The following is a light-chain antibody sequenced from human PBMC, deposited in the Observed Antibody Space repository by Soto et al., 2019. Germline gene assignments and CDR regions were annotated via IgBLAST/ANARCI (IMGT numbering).Light chain of an antibody. CDR2: GAS. Sequence: DIQMTQSPSSLSASVGDRVTITCRASQSISTYLNWYQQKPGKAPKLLIFGASSVQSGVPSRFSGSGSGTDFTLTIRSMQTADFANYYCQQSYSTPLTFGGGTKVDIK. J-gene: IGKJ4*01. CDR1: QSISTY. CDR3: QQSYSTPLT. V-gene: IGKV1-39*01.